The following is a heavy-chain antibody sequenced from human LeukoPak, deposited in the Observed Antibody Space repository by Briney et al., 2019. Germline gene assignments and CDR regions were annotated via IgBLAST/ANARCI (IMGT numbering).Heavy chain of an antibody. D-gene: IGHD2-15*01. CDR1: GYTFTGYY. Sequence: GASVKVSCKASGYTFTGYYMHWVRQAPGQGLEWMGWINPNSGGTNHAQKFQGRVTMTRDTSISTAYMELSRLRSDDTAMYYCARGFCSGGTCFDYWGQGTLVTVSS. CDR3: ARGFCSGGTCFDY. J-gene: IGHJ4*02. CDR2: INPNSGGT. V-gene: IGHV1-2*02.